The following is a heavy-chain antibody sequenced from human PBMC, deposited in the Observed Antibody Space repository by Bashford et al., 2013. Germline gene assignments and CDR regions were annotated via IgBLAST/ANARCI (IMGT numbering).Heavy chain of an antibody. CDR2: IYPGDSQT. J-gene: IGHJ3*02. Sequence: GESLKISCKGSGYSFTTYWIGWVRQTPEKGLEWMGNIYPGDSQTKYSPSFQGQVTFSVGRSTDTAYLQLNSLKASDTGMYYCARYEGGGAFDRWGQGTQVTVSS. CDR3: ARYEGGGAFDR. V-gene: IGHV5-51*01. D-gene: IGHD4-23*01. CDR1: GYSFTTYW.